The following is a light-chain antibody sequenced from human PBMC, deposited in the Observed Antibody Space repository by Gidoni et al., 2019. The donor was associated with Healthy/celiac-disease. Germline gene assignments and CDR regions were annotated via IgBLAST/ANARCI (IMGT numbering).Light chain of an antibody. V-gene: IGKV1-9*01. CDR2: AAY. CDR3: QQLNSYPIT. J-gene: IGKJ5*01. Sequence: DIQLTQSPSFLSASVGDRVTITCRASQGISSYLAWYQQKPVKAPKLLIYAAYTLQSGVPSRFSGSGSGTEFTLTISSLQPEDFATYYCQQLNSYPITFXXXTRLEIK. CDR1: QGISSY.